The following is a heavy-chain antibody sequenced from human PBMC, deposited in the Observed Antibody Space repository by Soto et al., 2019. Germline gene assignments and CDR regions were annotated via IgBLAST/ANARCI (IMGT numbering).Heavy chain of an antibody. CDR1: GYTFTSYD. J-gene: IGHJ6*03. Sequence: ASVKVYCKASGYTFTSYDINWGRQATGQGLEWMGWMNPNSGNTGYAQKFQGRVTMTRNTSISTAYMELSSLRSEDTAVYYCARAPTVTTVDYYYYMDVWGKGTTVTVSS. V-gene: IGHV1-8*01. D-gene: IGHD4-4*01. CDR3: ARAPTVTTVDYYYYMDV. CDR2: MNPNSGNT.